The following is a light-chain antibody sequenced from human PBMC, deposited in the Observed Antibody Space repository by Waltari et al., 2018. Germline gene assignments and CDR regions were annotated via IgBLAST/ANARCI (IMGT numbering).Light chain of an antibody. CDR2: EVT. V-gene: IGLV2-14*01. CDR3: ASYTSASTRVV. CDR1: SSDVGGFDY. J-gene: IGLJ2*01. Sequence: QSALTQPASVSGSPGQSITISCTGTSSDVGGFDYVSWYQQHPDKAPKVMIYEVTNRPSGVSRRSPASQSGNTASLTISGLQAEDEAHYHCASYTSASTRVVFGGGTKLTVL.